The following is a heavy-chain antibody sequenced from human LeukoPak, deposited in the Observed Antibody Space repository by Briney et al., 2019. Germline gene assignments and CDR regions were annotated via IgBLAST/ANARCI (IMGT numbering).Heavy chain of an antibody. Sequence: GGSLRLSCAASGLTFSNYEMNWVRQAPGKGLEWVAFIRYDGSNKYYADSVKGRFTISRDNSKNTLYLQMNSLRAEDTAVYYCAKDSLRGYSGYGPDYWGQGTLVTVSS. J-gene: IGHJ4*02. D-gene: IGHD5-12*01. CDR2: IRYDGSNK. CDR3: AKDSLRGYSGYGPDY. V-gene: IGHV3-30*02. CDR1: GLTFSNYE.